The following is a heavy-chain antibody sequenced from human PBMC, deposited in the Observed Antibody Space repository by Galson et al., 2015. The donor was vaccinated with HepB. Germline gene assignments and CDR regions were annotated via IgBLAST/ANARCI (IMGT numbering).Heavy chain of an antibody. Sequence: ETLSLTCNVSGASINNNNYYWAWIRQPPGKGLEWIASIFYSGTSYYNPSLKTRVTISKDTSKNEFSLTVRSVSAADTAVYYCARHPPEWFDRVGYHYYWYFDLWGRGTLVTVSS. V-gene: IGHV4-39*01. CDR3: ARHPPEWFDRVGYHYYWYFDL. CDR2: IFYSGTS. J-gene: IGHJ2*01. D-gene: IGHD5-24*01. CDR1: GASINNNNYY.